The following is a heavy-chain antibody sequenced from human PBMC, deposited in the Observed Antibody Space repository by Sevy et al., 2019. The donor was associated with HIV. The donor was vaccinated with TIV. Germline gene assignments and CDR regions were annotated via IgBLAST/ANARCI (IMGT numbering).Heavy chain of an antibody. J-gene: IGHJ3*02. CDR1: GFTFSSYA. Sequence: GGSVRLSCAASGFTFSSYAMHWVRQAPGKGLEWVAVISYDGSNKYYADSVKGRFTISRDNSKNTLYLQMNSLRAEDTAVYYCAGSSGWYGHDAFDIWGQGTMVTVSS. D-gene: IGHD6-19*01. V-gene: IGHV3-30-3*01. CDR3: AGSSGWYGHDAFDI. CDR2: ISYDGSNK.